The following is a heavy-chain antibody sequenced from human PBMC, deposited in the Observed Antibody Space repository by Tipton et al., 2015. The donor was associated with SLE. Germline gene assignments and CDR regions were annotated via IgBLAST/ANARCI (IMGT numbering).Heavy chain of an antibody. CDR2: IYPGDSDT. Sequence: QLVQSGAEVKKPGESLKISCKGLGDTFTSNWIGWVRQVPGKGLEWMGIIYPGDSDTRYSPSFQGRVTISADKSISTAYLQWSSLKASDTAMYYCARAHSGSSWYFDLWGRGTLVTVSS. V-gene: IGHV5-51*03. CDR3: ARAHSGSSWYFDL. CDR1: GDTFTSNW. D-gene: IGHD1-26*01. J-gene: IGHJ2*01.